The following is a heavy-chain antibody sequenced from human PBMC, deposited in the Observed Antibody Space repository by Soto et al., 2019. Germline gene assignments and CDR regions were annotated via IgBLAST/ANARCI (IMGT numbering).Heavy chain of an antibody. J-gene: IGHJ4*02. Sequence: QVQLVQSGAEVKKPGSSVKVSCKASGGTFSNSTFSWVRQAPGHGLEWVGRIIPRLGRINYAQKLQGRVTITADKSTGTIYMGLSSLRSEDTAIYYCARDPLMDILSTTCFDHWGQGTLVTVSS. CDR3: ARDPLMDILSTTCFDH. CDR1: GGTFSNST. CDR2: IIPRLGRI. V-gene: IGHV1-69*08. D-gene: IGHD5-12*01.